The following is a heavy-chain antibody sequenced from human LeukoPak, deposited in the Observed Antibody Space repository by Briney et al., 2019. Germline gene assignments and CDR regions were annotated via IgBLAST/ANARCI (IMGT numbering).Heavy chain of an antibody. CDR2: IXPSDSDT. V-gene: IGHV5-51*01. Sequence: SGYGXTSYXXXXXRXXXXXGXXWXXXIXPSDSDTRYSPSFQGQVTISADKSISTAYLQWSSLKASDTAMYYCARRYYDFWSGYADAFDIWGQGTMVTVTS. J-gene: IGHJ3*02. D-gene: IGHD3-3*01. CDR3: ARRYYDFWSGYADAFDI. CDR1: GYGXTSYX.